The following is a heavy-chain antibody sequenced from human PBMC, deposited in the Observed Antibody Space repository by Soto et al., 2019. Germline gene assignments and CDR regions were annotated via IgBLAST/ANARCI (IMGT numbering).Heavy chain of an antibody. CDR2: INPNSGGT. CDR1: GYTFTGYY. V-gene: IGHV1-2*04. J-gene: IGHJ5*02. D-gene: IGHD6-13*01. CDR3: ARGFRGRTGSSSEGFDP. Sequence: ASVKVSCKASGYTFTGYYMHWVRQAPGQGLEWMGWINPNSGGTNYAQKFQGWVTMTRDTSISTAYMELSRLRSDDTAVYYCARGFRGRTGSSSEGFDPWGQGTLVTVSS.